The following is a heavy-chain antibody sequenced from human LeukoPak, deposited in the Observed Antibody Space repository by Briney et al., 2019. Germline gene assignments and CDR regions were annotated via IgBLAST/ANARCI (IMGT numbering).Heavy chain of an antibody. CDR3: ARVAVAGTGEYYYYYGMDV. D-gene: IGHD6-19*01. V-gene: IGHV1-8*01. CDR2: MNPNSGNT. CDR1: GYTFTSYD. J-gene: IGHJ6*02. Sequence: GASVKVSCKASGYTFTSYDINWVRQATGQGLEWMGWMNPNSGNTGYAQKFQGRVTMTRNTPISTAYMELSSLRSEDTAVYYCARVAVAGTGEYYYYYGMDVWGQGTTVTVSS.